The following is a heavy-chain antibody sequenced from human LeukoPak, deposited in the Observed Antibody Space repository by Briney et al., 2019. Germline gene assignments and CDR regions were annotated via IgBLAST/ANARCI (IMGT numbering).Heavy chain of an antibody. J-gene: IGHJ1*01. CDR1: GCTFSSYA. CDR2: ISSNGGST. CDR3: VKDIEALIAAAGLFHH. Sequence: GGSLRVSCSASGCTFSSYAMHWVRQAPGKGLEYVSAISSNGGSTYHSDSMKGRFTISRDNSKNRLYLQMSSLRAEDTAVYYCVKDIEALIAAAGLFHHWGQGTLVTVSS. D-gene: IGHD6-13*01. V-gene: IGHV3-64D*09.